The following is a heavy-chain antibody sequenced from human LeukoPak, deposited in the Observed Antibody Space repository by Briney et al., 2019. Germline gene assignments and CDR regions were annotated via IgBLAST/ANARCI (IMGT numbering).Heavy chain of an antibody. V-gene: IGHV4-30-4*08. CDR1: GGSISSGDYY. J-gene: IGHJ4*02. D-gene: IGHD3-9*01. CDR2: INHSGST. CDR3: ARGPTVVYDILTGYYYFDY. Sequence: PSRTLSLTCTVSGGSISSGDYYWSWIRQPPGKGLEWIGEINHSGSTNYNPSLKSRVIISVDTSKSQFSLKLSSVTAADTAVYYCARGPTVVYDILTGYYYFDYWGQGTLVTVSS.